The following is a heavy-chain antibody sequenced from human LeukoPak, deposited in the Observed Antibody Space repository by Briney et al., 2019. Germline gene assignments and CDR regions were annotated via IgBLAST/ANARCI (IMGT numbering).Heavy chain of an antibody. CDR3: AKWDQLGSQTQTDWLLYGYYYYMDV. Sequence: ASVKVSCKASGYTFTGYYMHWVRQAPGQGLEWMGWINPNSGGTNYAQKFQGRVTMTRDTSISTAYMELSRLRSDDTAVYYCAKWDQLGSQTQTDWLLYGYYYYMDVWGKGTTVTVSS. CDR2: INPNSGGT. J-gene: IGHJ6*03. CDR1: GYTFTGYY. V-gene: IGHV1-2*02. D-gene: IGHD3-9*01.